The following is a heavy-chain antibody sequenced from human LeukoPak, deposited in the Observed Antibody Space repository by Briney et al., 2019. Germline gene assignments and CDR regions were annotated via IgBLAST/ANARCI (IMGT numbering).Heavy chain of an antibody. Sequence: PGGSLRLSCAASGFTFSSYSMNWVRQAPGKGLEWVSSISSRSSYIYYADSVKGRFTISRDNAKNSLYLQMNSLRVEDTAVYYCAKDSKIVGPTFRSYHYMDVWGKGTTVTVSS. CDR3: AKDSKIVGPTFRSYHYMDV. V-gene: IGHV3-21*04. CDR1: GFTFSSYS. D-gene: IGHD1-26*01. CDR2: ISSRSSYI. J-gene: IGHJ6*03.